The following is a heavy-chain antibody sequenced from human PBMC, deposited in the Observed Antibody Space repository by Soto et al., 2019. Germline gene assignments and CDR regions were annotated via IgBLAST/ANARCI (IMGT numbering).Heavy chain of an antibody. D-gene: IGHD6-19*01. Sequence: EVQLVASGGGLVQPRGSLRLSCVASGFNFSSSWMHWVRQAPGKGLVWVSRINSDATTKNYAEYAKGRFTIARDNAENTLYLHMDSLTAEDTAVYYCARGPTGWYVYDYWGQGTLLTVSS. CDR2: INSDATTK. V-gene: IGHV3-74*01. CDR3: ARGPTGWYVYDY. J-gene: IGHJ4*02. CDR1: GFNFSSSW.